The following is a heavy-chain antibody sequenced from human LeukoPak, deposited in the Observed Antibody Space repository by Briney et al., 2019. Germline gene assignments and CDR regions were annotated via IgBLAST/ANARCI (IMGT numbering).Heavy chain of an antibody. CDR3: ARLPRTNWGCFDY. Sequence: ASVKVSCKASGYTFTGYYMHWVRQAPGQGLEWMGRINPNSGDTNFAQKFQGRVTMTRDTSISTAYMELSRLRSDDTAVYYCARLPRTNWGCFDYWGQGTLVTVPS. V-gene: IGHV1-2*06. J-gene: IGHJ4*02. CDR1: GYTFTGYY. D-gene: IGHD7-27*01. CDR2: INPNSGDT.